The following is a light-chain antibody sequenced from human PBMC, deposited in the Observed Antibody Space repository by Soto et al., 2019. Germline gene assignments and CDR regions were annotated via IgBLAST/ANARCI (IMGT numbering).Light chain of an antibody. CDR2: AAS. CDR1: QSISNY. V-gene: IGKV1-39*01. Sequence: DIQMTQSPSSLSASVGDRVTITCRASQSISNYLNWYQQKPGKAPKLLMYAASSLQSAVPSRFSGSGSGTDFTLTISSLQPEDFATYYCQQSYSTPRTFGQGTKVEIK. CDR3: QQSYSTPRT. J-gene: IGKJ1*01.